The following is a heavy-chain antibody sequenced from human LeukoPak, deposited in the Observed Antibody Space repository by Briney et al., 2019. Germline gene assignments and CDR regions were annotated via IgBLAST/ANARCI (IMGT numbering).Heavy chain of an antibody. CDR3: ARDGYCSSTSCYSYYYGMDV. J-gene: IGHJ6*02. Sequence: GGSLRLSCAASGFTFSSYAMHWVRQAPGKGLEWVAVISYDGSNKYYADSVKGRFTISRDNSKNTLYLQMNSLRAGDTAVYYCARDGYCSSTSCYSYYYGMDVWGQGTTVTVSS. CDR1: GFTFSSYA. D-gene: IGHD2-2*02. CDR2: ISYDGSNK. V-gene: IGHV3-30-3*01.